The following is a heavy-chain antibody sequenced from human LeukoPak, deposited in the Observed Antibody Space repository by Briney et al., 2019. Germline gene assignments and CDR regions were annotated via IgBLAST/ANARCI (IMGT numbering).Heavy chain of an antibody. CDR2: IQSDGSDQ. CDR1: GFTFSSYG. CDR3: ARDSGGLNYYGSGSSNYFDY. J-gene: IGHJ4*02. D-gene: IGHD3-10*01. Sequence: GGSLRLSCAASGFTFSSYGMHWVRQAPGKGLEWVAFIQSDGSDQYYADSVKGRLSISRDNSKNTLYLQMNSLRTEDTAVYYCARDSGGLNYYGSGSSNYFDYWGQGTLVTVSS. V-gene: IGHV3-30*02.